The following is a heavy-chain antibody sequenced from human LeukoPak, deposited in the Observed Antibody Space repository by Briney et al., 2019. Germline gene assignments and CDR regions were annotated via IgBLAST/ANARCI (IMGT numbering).Heavy chain of an antibody. D-gene: IGHD6-13*01. CDR1: GFTFNNYW. J-gene: IGHJ4*02. CDR3: AKYSSSWYENY. V-gene: IGHV3-11*01. Sequence: GGSLRLSCAASGFTFNNYWMTWVRQAPGKGLEWVSYISSSGSTIYYADSVKGRFTISRDNAKNSLYLQMNSLRAEDTAVYYCAKYSSSWYENYWGQGTLVTVSS. CDR2: ISSSGSTI.